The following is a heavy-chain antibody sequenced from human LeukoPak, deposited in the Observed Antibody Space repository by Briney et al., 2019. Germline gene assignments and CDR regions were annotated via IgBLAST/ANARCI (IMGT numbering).Heavy chain of an antibody. CDR2: VSGSGIST. Sequence: PGGSLRLSCAASGFTFSSYAMSWVRQAPGKGLEWVSAVSGSGISTSYADSVKGRFTISRDSSQNTLSLQMKSLRAEDTAVYYCAKWKYSNSGIDDYWGQGTLVTVSS. D-gene: IGHD6-6*01. CDR1: GFTFSSYA. J-gene: IGHJ4*02. CDR3: AKWKYSNSGIDDY. V-gene: IGHV3-23*01.